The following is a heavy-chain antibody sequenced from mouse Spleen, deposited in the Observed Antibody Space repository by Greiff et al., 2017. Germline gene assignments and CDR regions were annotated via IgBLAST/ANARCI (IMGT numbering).Heavy chain of an antibody. J-gene: IGHJ3*01. D-gene: IGHD4-1*01. Sequence: QVQLKESGPELVKPGASVKISCKASGYAFSSSWMNWVKQSPGKGLEWIGRIYPGDGDTNYNGKFKGKATLTADKSSSTAYMQLSSLTSEDSAVYFCARGTGTWFAYWGQGTLVTVSA. CDR2: IYPGDGDT. CDR1: GYAFSSSW. CDR3: ARGTGTWFAY. V-gene: IGHV1-82*01.